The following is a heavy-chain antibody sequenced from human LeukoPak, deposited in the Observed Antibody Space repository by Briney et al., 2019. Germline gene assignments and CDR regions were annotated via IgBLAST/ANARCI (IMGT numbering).Heavy chain of an antibody. CDR2: IQYDGNNK. CDR3: GKGHMTTYFQH. CDR1: GFTFGFNG. V-gene: IGHV3-30*02. D-gene: IGHD4-11*01. Sequence: GGSLRLSSAASGFTFGFNGMHWVRQAPGKGLEWVALIQYDGNNKYYTDSVKGRFTISRDNSKNTLYLQMNSLRPEDTAVYYCGKGHMTTYFQHWEQGPVVRVSS. J-gene: IGHJ1*01.